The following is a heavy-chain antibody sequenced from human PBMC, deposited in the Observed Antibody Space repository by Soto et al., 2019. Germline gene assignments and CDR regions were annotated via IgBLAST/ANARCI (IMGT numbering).Heavy chain of an antibody. V-gene: IGHV3-33*01. Sequence: LRLSCAASGFTFSSYGMHWVRQAPGKGLEWVAVIWYDGSNKYYADSVKGRFTISRDNSKNTLYLQMNSLRAEDTAVYYCAREYYDFWSGYYTGNSWFDPWGQGTLVTVSS. CDR3: AREYYDFWSGYYTGNSWFDP. D-gene: IGHD3-3*01. J-gene: IGHJ5*02. CDR1: GFTFSSYG. CDR2: IWYDGSNK.